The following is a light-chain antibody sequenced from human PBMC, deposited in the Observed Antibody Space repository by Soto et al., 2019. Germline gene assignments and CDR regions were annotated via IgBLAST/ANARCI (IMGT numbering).Light chain of an antibody. CDR2: AAS. CDR1: QSISSY. J-gene: IGKJ3*01. Sequence: DIQMTQSPSSLSASVGDRVTITCRASQSISSYLNWYQQKPGKAPKVLIYAASSLQSGVPSRFSSSGSGTDFTLTISSLQPEDFATYYGQQTYSTPRTFGPGTKVDIK. V-gene: IGKV1-39*01. CDR3: QQTYSTPRT.